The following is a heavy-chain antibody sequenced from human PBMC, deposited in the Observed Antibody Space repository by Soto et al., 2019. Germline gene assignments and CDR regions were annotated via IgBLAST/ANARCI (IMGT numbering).Heavy chain of an antibody. CDR2: ISWNSGNM. CDR1: GFTIDDYA. Sequence: EVQLVESGGGLVQPGRSLRLSCAASGFTIDDYAMHWVQQAPGKGLEWVSGISWNSGNMGYADSVKGRFTISRDNAQNSLYLQMNSLRAEDTALYYCAKSREYSSSRPDFDYWGQGTLVTVSS. J-gene: IGHJ4*02. V-gene: IGHV3-9*01. CDR3: AKSREYSSSRPDFDY. D-gene: IGHD6-13*01.